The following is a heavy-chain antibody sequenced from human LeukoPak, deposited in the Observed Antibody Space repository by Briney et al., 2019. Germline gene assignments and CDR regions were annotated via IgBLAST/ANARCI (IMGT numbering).Heavy chain of an antibody. J-gene: IGHJ6*03. Sequence: GGSLRLSCAASGFTFSSYGMHWVRQAPGKGLEWVAVISYDGSTKYHADSVKGRFTISRDNSENTLYLQMNSLRAEDTAVYYCARGIMLKRFLEWLLSYYYYYMDVWGKGTTVTVSS. V-gene: IGHV3-30*03. CDR3: ARGIMLKRFLEWLLSYYYYYMDV. CDR1: GFTFSSYG. D-gene: IGHD3-3*01. CDR2: ISYDGSTK.